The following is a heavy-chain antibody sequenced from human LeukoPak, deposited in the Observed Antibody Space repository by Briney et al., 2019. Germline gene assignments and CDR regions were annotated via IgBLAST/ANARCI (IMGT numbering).Heavy chain of an antibody. J-gene: IGHJ4*02. CDR1: GYTFTSYG. CDR3: ARDRGYDFWSGYYTY. V-gene: IGHV1-18*01. Sequence: ASVKVSCKASGYTFTSYGISWVRQAPGQGLEWMGWISAYNGNTNYAQKFQGRVTITTDESTSTAYMELSSLRSEDTAVYYCARDRGYDFWSGYYTYWGQGTPVTVSS. CDR2: ISAYNGNT. D-gene: IGHD3-3*01.